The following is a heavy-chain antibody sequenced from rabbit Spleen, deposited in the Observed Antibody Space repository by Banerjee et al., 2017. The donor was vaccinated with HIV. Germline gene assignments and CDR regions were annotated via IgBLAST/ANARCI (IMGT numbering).Heavy chain of an antibody. V-gene: IGHV1S47*01. D-gene: IGHD4-1*01. Sequence: QEQLKETGGGLVQPGGSLTLSCKASGIDLISNAMSWVRQAPGKGLEWIGDIYPGFGITNYANWVKGRFTISSDNAQNTVDLQMNSLTAADTATYFCTRNANGGWALWRPGTLVTVS. CDR3: TRNANGGWAL. CDR2: IYPGFGIT. CDR1: GIDLISNA. J-gene: IGHJ4*01.